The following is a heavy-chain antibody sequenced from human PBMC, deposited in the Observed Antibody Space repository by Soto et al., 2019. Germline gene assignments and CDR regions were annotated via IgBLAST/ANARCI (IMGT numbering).Heavy chain of an antibody. J-gene: IGHJ6*02. D-gene: IGHD2-2*01. CDR2: ISSRNSFI. V-gene: IGHV3-21*01. CDR1: GFTFNTYS. Sequence: GGSLRLSCAASGFTFNTYSMNWVRQAPGKGLEWVSFISSRNSFIYYADSVRGRFTISRDNARNSVFLQMNSLRVEDTAVYYCARDPAGSTRPYYYGMDVWGQGTTVTVSS. CDR3: ARDPAGSTRPYYYGMDV.